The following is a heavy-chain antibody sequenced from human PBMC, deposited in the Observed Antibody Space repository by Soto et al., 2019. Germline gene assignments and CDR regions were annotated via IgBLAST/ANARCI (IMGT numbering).Heavy chain of an antibody. V-gene: IGHV1-8*01. J-gene: IGHJ4*02. D-gene: IGHD3-10*01. CDR2: MNPNSGNT. CDR1: GYTFTSYD. Sequence: ASVKVSCKASGYTFTSYDINWVRQATGQGLEWMGWMNPNSGNTGYAQKFQGRVTMTRNTSISTAYMELSSLRSEDTAVYYCARGNAVRGVIYHPSDDYWGQGTLVTVSS. CDR3: ARGNAVRGVIYHPSDDY.